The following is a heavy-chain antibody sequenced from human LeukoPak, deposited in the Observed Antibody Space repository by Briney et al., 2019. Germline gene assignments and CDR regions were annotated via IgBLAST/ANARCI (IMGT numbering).Heavy chain of an antibody. CDR1: GYTFTGYY. D-gene: IGHD2-2*01. CDR2: INPNSGGT. CDR3: ARGRTKPKKFKDIVVVPAAMPSNWFDP. V-gene: IGHV1-2*02. Sequence: ASVKVSCKASGYTFTGYYMRWVRQAPGQGLEWMGWINPNSGGTNYAKKFQGRVTMTRDTSISIAYMELSRLRSDDTAVYYCARGRTKPKKFKDIVVVPAAMPSNWFDPWGQGTLVTVSS. J-gene: IGHJ5*02.